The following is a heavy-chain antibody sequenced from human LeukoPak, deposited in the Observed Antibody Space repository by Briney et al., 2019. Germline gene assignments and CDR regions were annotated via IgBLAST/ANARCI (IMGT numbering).Heavy chain of an antibody. D-gene: IGHD3-10*01. V-gene: IGHV4-30-4*01. CDR3: ASGLWFWELSCAFDI. CDR2: IYYSGST. J-gene: IGHJ3*02. CDR1: GGSISGGDYY. Sequence: PSQTLSLTCTVSGGSISGGDYYWSWIRQPPGKGLEWIGYIYYSGSTYYNPSLKSRVTISVDTSKNQFSLKLSSVTAADTAVYYCASGLWFWELSCAFDIWGQGTMATVSS.